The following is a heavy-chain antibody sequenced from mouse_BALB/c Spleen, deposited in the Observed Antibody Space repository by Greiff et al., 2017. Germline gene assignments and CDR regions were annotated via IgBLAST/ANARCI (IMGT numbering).Heavy chain of an antibody. J-gene: IGHJ4*01. CDR1: GFTFSDYY. Sequence: EVQLVESGGGLVKPGGSLKLSCAASGFTFSDYYMYWVRQTPGKRLEWVATISDGGSYTYYPDSVKGRFTISRDNAKNNLYLQMSSLKSEDTAMYYCAREGGNYDAMDYWGQGTSVTVSS. D-gene: IGHD2-1*01. CDR3: AREGGNYDAMDY. V-gene: IGHV5-4*02. CDR2: ISDGGSYT.